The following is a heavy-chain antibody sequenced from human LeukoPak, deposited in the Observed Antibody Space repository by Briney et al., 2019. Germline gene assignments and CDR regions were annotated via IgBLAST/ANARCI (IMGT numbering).Heavy chain of an antibody. Sequence: GGSLRLSCAASGFTFNNYWLSWVRQAPGKGLEWVANIKTDGSETYYVDAVKGRFTIFRDNAKNSLYLQMNDLRVEERAVYRCVRNLPGAGYWGQGTLVIVSS. CDR1: GFTFNNYW. CDR3: VRNLPGAGY. D-gene: IGHD3-9*01. CDR2: IKTDGSET. V-gene: IGHV3-7*01. J-gene: IGHJ4*02.